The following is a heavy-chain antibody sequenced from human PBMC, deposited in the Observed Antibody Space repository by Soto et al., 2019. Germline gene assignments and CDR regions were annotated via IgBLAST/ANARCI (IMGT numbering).Heavy chain of an antibody. D-gene: IGHD3-9*01. V-gene: IGHV3-21*01. Sequence: EVQLVESGGGLVKPGGSLRLSCAASGFTFSSYSMNWVRQAPGKGLEWVSSISSSSSYIYYADSVKGRFTISRDNAKNSLYLQRNSLRAEDTAVYYCARDYYDILTGYYYYFDYWGQGTLVTVSS. CDR2: ISSSSSYI. CDR3: ARDYYDILTGYYYYFDY. CDR1: GFTFSSYS. J-gene: IGHJ4*02.